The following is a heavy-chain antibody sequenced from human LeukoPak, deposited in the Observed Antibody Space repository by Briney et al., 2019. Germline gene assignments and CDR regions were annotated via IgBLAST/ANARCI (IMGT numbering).Heavy chain of an antibody. Sequence: AGGSLRLSCAASGFTFSSYAMSWVRQAPGKGLEWVSAISGSGGSTYYADSVKGRFTISRDNAKNTLYLQMNSLRAEDTAVYYCAKDMARGVIAKFDYWGQGTLVTVSS. J-gene: IGHJ4*02. D-gene: IGHD3-10*01. V-gene: IGHV3-23*01. CDR2: ISGSGGST. CDR1: GFTFSSYA. CDR3: AKDMARGVIAKFDY.